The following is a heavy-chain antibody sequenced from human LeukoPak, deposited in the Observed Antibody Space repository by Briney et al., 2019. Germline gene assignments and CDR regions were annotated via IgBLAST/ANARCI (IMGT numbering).Heavy chain of an antibody. CDR3: ASCIDLGIVGATSLFEY. D-gene: IGHD1-26*01. J-gene: IGHJ4*02. CDR1: VDSMSSYY. CDR2: IFYSGTA. Sequence: SETLSLTCTVSVDSMSSYYWSWIRQSPGKGLEWIGYIFYSGTATYNPSLQSRVTFAIDTSKNQFSLRLTSVTAADTAVYYCASCIDLGIVGATSLFEYWGQGTPVAVSS. V-gene: IGHV4-59*01.